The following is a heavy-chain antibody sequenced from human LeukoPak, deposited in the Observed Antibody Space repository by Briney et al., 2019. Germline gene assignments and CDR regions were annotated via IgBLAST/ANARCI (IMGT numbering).Heavy chain of an antibody. V-gene: IGHV4-59*01. J-gene: IGHJ3*02. CDR1: GGSISSYY. CDR3: ARRSADAFDI. CDR2: IYYSGST. Sequence: SQTLSLTCTVSGGSISSYYWSWIRQPPGKGLEWIGYIYYSGSTNYNPSLKSRVTISVDTSKNQFSLKLTSVTTADTAVYYCARRSADAFDIWGQGTMVTVSS.